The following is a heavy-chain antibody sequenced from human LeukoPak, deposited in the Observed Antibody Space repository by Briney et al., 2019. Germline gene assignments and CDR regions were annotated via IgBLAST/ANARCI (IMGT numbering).Heavy chain of an antibody. J-gene: IGHJ6*03. CDR1: GASISSSSSY. V-gene: IGHV4-39*07. Sequence: SDTLSLTCTVSGASISSSSSYWGWIRQPPGKGLEWLGNIYSRGNTYYKPSLRSRVTISIDTSKNQFSLRLTSVTAADTAVYYCARESRDGYYYYYNMDVWGKGTTVTVSS. D-gene: IGHD5-24*01. CDR2: IYSRGNT. CDR3: ARESRDGYYYYYNMDV.